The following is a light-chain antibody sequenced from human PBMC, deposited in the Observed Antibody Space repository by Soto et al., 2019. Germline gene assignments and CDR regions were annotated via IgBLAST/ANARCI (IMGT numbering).Light chain of an antibody. CDR1: QSISNY. Sequence: DLQMTQSPSSLSASVGDRVTITCRASQSISNYLNWYQQKPGKAPKLLIYAASSLQSGVPSRFSGSGSGTDFTLTISSLQPEDFATYYCQQSYRTPLTFGGGTKVDIK. CDR2: AAS. J-gene: IGKJ4*01. V-gene: IGKV1-39*01. CDR3: QQSYRTPLT.